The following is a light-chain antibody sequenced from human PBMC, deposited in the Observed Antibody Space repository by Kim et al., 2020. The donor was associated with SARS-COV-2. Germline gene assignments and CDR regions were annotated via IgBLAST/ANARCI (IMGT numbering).Light chain of an antibody. Sequence: DMQMTQSPSSLSASVGDRVTITCRASQNINTHLNWYQVKAGKAPKLLIFDASNLESGVPSRFSGSGSGTDFTLTITSLQPEDFASYYCQERHHTFGQGTKLEI. J-gene: IGKJ2*01. CDR2: DAS. CDR3: QERHHT. CDR1: QNINTH. V-gene: IGKV1-39*01.